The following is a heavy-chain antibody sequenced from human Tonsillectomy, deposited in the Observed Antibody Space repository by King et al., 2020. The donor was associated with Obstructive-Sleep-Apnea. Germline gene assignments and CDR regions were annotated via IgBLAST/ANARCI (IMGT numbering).Heavy chain of an antibody. Sequence: QLQESGPGLVKPSETLSLTCTVSGYSFSSGYYWGWIRQPPGKGLEWIGSIYHSGSTYYNPSLKSRVTISVDTSKNQFSLKLSSVTAADTAVYYCARLSSGPDAFDIWGQGTMVTVSS. J-gene: IGHJ3*02. V-gene: IGHV4-38-2*02. CDR2: IYHSGST. CDR3: ARLSSGPDAFDI. D-gene: IGHD3-22*01. CDR1: GYSFSSGYY.